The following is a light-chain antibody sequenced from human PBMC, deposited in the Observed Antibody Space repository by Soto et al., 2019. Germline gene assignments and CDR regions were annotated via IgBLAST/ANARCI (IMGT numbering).Light chain of an antibody. CDR2: DAS. CDR3: QQYNSYSRT. CDR1: QSISTW. V-gene: IGKV1-5*01. Sequence: DIQMTQSPSTLSASVGDRVTITCRASQSISTWLAWYQQKPGKAPKLLIYDASSLESGVPSRFSGSGSGTEFTLTISSLQPDDFETYYCQQYNSYSRTFGQGTKVDIK. J-gene: IGKJ1*01.